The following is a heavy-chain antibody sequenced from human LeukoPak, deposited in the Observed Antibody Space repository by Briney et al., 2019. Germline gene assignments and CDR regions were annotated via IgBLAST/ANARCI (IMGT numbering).Heavy chain of an antibody. CDR1: GFTFSTYA. Sequence: GGSLRLSCAASGFTFSTYAMHWFRQAPGKGLEWVAVLSYDDGSNKFYADSVKGRFTISRDNSKNTLYLQMNSLRANDTALYYCARENTSGTTKDAFDIWGQGTMVSVSS. CDR2: LSYDDGSNK. V-gene: IGHV3-30-3*01. J-gene: IGHJ3*02. D-gene: IGHD4-17*01. CDR3: ARENTSGTTKDAFDI.